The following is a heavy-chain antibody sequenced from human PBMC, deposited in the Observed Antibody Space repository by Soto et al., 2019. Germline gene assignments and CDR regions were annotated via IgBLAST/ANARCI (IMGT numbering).Heavy chain of an antibody. CDR3: ATDVDLPYEF. CDR2: IIPILGKP. V-gene: IGHV1-69*02. Sequence: QVQLVQSGAEVKKPGSSVKVSCKTSGGTFSSYTVNWVRQAPGQGPEWMGRIIPILGKPNYAQKFQGRVTITADTSTSTAYMEVTSLRSEDTAVYYCATDVDLPYEFWGHGTLVTVS. J-gene: IGHJ4*01. D-gene: IGHD3-16*01. CDR1: GGTFSSYT.